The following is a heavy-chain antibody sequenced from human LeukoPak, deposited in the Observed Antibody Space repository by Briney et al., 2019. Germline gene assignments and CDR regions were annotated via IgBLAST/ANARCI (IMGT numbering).Heavy chain of an antibody. CDR1: ELTLSSNY. D-gene: IGHD3-10*01. V-gene: IGHV3-53*01. CDR3: ARASGDVLLWFGELSYAFDI. J-gene: IGHJ3*02. CDR2: LYSGGST. Sequence: GGSLRLSCAASELTLSSNYMSWVRQAPGKGLEWVSVLYSGGSTYSADSVKGRFTISRDNSKNTLYLQMNSLRVEDTAVYYCARASGDVLLWFGELSYAFDIWGQGTMVTVSS.